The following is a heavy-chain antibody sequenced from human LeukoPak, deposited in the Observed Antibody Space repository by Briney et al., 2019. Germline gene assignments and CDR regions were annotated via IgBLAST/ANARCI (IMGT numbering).Heavy chain of an antibody. D-gene: IGHD6-13*01. CDR2: IRYDGNNK. Sequence: PGGSLRLSCAASGFTFSSYGMHWVRQAPGKGLEWVAFIRYDGNNKYYADSVKGRFTISRDTSKNTLYLQMNSPTPEDTAVYYFAKDLGIAAALPYDYFDYWGQGTLVTVSS. CDR1: GFTFSSYG. J-gene: IGHJ4*02. V-gene: IGHV3-30*02. CDR3: AKDLGIAAALPYDYFDY.